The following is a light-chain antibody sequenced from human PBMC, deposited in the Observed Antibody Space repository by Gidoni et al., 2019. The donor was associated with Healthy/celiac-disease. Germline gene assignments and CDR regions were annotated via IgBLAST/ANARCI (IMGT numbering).Light chain of an antibody. CDR2: DVS. CDR1: SSDVGGYNS. V-gene: IGLV2-14*01. Sequence: QSDLTQPASVSGSPGQSTTISCTGTSSDVGGYNSVSWHQQHPGKAPKLMIYDVSNRPSGVSNRFSGSKSGNTASLTMSGLQAEDEADYYCSSYTSSTVVFGGGTKLTVL. J-gene: IGLJ2*01. CDR3: SSYTSSTVV.